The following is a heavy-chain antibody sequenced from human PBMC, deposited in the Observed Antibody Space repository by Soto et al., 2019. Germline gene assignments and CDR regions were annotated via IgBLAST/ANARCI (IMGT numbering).Heavy chain of an antibody. D-gene: IGHD2-15*01. CDR2: INGDGRTI. J-gene: IGHJ3*02. V-gene: IGHV3-74*01. Sequence: GGSRRLSCAASGFTFSPYWMHWVRQAPGKGLVWVSHINGDGRTIIYADSVKGRFTISRDNAKNTLYLQMNSLRAEDTAVYYCARDRGYPDSFDIWGQGTVVTVSS. CDR1: GFTFSPYW. CDR3: ARDRGYPDSFDI.